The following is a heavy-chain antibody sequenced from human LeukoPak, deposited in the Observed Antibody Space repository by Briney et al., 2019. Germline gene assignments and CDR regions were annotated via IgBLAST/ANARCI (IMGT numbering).Heavy chain of an antibody. D-gene: IGHD6-13*01. CDR2: IYHSGST. Sequence: SETLSLTCAVSGYSISSGYYWGWIRQPPGKGLEWIGSIYHSGSTYYNPSLKSRVTISVDTSKNQFSLKLSSVTAADTAVYYCARASLIAAAGLFDNWGQGTLVTVSS. CDR1: GYSISSGYY. V-gene: IGHV4-38-2*01. J-gene: IGHJ4*02. CDR3: ARASLIAAAGLFDN.